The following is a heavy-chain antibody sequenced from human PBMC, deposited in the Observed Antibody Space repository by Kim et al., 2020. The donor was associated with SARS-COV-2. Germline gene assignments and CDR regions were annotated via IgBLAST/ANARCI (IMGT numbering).Heavy chain of an antibody. D-gene: IGHD5-18*01. CDR2: INHSGST. CDR3: ARGVIQLWSLYYFDY. J-gene: IGHJ4*02. V-gene: IGHV4-34*01. Sequence: SETLSLTCAVYGGSFSGYYWSWIRQPPGKGLEWIGEINHSGSTNYNPSLKSRVTISVDTSKNQFSLKLSSVTAADTAVYYCARGVIQLWSLYYFDYWGQG. CDR1: GGSFSGYY.